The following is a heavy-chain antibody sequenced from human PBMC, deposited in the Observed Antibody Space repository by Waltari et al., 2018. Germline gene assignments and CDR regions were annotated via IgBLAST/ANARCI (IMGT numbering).Heavy chain of an antibody. J-gene: IGHJ4*02. D-gene: IGHD6-13*01. V-gene: IGHV3-66*02. CDR2: INSGGST. Sequence: EVQLVESGGSLVQPGGSLRLSCAASGFTVSSTYMSWVRQAPGKGLEWVSVINSGGSTYYADSVKGRFTISRDNSKNTLYLQMNSLRAEDTAVYNCARVDSSWYYFDYWGQGTLVTVSS. CDR3: ARVDSSWYYFDY. CDR1: GFTVSSTY.